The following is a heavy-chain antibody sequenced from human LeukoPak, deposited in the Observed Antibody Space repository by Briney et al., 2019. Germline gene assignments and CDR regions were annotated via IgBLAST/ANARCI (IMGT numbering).Heavy chain of an antibody. V-gene: IGHV4-39*01. J-gene: IGHJ4*02. CDR2: IYYSGST. D-gene: IGHD3-3*01. CDR3: ARCPNLITIFGVVTPWGFDY. Sequence: SETLSLTCTVSGGSISSSSYYWGWIRQPPGKGLEWIGSIYYSGSTYYNPSLKSRVTISVDTSKNQFSLKLSSVTAADTAVYYCARCPNLITIFGVVTPWGFDYWGQGTLVTVYS. CDR1: GGSISSSSYY.